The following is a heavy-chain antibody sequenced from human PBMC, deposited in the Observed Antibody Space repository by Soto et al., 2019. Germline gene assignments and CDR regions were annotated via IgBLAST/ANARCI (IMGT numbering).Heavy chain of an antibody. Sequence: QVQLVESGGGVVQPGRSLRLSCAASGFTFSHYGIHWVRQAPGKGLEWLAVISYDGSNKHYADSVKGRFTVSRDNSKNTLYLQMNSLRAADTAVYFCARYSGKYQGPIDYWGQGTRVTVSS. D-gene: IGHD1-26*01. V-gene: IGHV3-30*03. J-gene: IGHJ4*02. CDR2: ISYDGSNK. CDR1: GFTFSHYG. CDR3: ARYSGKYQGPIDY.